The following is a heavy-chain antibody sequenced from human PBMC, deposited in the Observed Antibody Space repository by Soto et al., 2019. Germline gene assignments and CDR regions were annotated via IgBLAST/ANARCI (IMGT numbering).Heavy chain of an antibody. CDR3: ARGWFVVFVYYFDY. J-gene: IGHJ4*02. CDR2: ISVYNGNT. CDR1: GYTFTSYA. V-gene: IGHV1-18*01. Sequence: QVQLVQSGAEVKKPGASVKVSCKASGYTFTSYAISWVRQAPGQGLEWMGWISVYNGNTNYAQKRQGRATMTTDTATSTAYAELRGRRSDGTAVYDCARGWFVVFVYYFDYGGQGPLVTVSS. D-gene: IGHD3-10*01.